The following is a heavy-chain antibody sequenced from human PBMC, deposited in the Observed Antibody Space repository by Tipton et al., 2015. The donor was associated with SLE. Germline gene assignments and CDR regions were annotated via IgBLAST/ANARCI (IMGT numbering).Heavy chain of an antibody. CDR2: LSSSGST. CDR3: TTLSGDYVHFFDS. CDR1: GGSSTHLY. Sequence: TLSLTCTVSGGSSTHLYCSWFRPPPWQGLEWIGYLSSSGSTKYNPSLKSRVTMSLDTSKNQFSLKLRSVTAADTAVYYCTTLSGDYVHFFDSWGQGTLVTVSS. D-gene: IGHD4-17*01. J-gene: IGHJ5*01. V-gene: IGHV4-59*11.